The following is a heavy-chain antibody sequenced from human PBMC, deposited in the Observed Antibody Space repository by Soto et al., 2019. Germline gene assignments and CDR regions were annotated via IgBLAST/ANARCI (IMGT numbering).Heavy chain of an antibody. V-gene: IGHV1-69*12. CDR2: IIPMFGAA. CDR3: ARGSIGWLLDY. J-gene: IGHJ4*02. D-gene: IGHD6-25*01. CDR1: GGTFTSHA. Sequence: QVQLVQSGAEVKKPGSSVKVSCKASGGTFTSHAVSWVRQAPGQGLEWMGGIIPMFGAANYALNFQGRVTIAGDEPRGTAYLELSSLRCEDTAVYYCARGSIGWLLDYWGLGTLVSVSS.